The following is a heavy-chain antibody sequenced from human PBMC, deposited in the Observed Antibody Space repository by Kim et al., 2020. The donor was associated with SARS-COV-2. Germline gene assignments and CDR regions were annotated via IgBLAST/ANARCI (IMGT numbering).Heavy chain of an antibody. Sequence: GGSLRLSCAASGFTFSSYAMSWVRQAPGKGLEWVSAISGSGGSTYYADSVKGRFTISRDNSKNTLYLQMNSLRAEDTAVYYCAKGPYSSSGYNWFDPWGQGTLVTVSS. J-gene: IGHJ5*02. V-gene: IGHV3-23*01. D-gene: IGHD6-13*01. CDR3: AKGPYSSSGYNWFDP. CDR1: GFTFSSYA. CDR2: ISGSGGST.